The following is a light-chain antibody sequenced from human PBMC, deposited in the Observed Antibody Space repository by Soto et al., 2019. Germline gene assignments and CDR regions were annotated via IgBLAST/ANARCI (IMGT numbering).Light chain of an antibody. CDR1: QSIGTN. CDR2: AAY. Sequence: DIHITQSPSSLSASIVDIITPTCRASQSIGTNLNWYQQRPGKAPKLMIYAAYNLQSGVPSRFSGSGSGTDVTLAISTLQNDDCATYFGQQTYSITLTFGGGTKVDIK. V-gene: IGKV1-39*01. J-gene: IGKJ4*01. CDR3: QQTYSITLT.